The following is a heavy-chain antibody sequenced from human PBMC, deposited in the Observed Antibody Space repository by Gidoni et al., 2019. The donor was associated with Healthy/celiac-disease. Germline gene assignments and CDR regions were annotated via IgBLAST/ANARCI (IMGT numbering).Heavy chain of an antibody. J-gene: IGHJ4*02. CDR1: GGSISSYY. Sequence: QVQLQESGPGLVKSSETLSLTCTVSGGSISSYYWSWIRQPPGKGLEWIGYIYYSGSTNYNPSLKSRVTISVDTSKNQFSLKLSSVTAADTAVYYCAREPYGSGQIDYWGQGTLVTVSS. D-gene: IGHD3-10*01. CDR3: AREPYGSGQIDY. V-gene: IGHV4-59*01. CDR2: IYYSGST.